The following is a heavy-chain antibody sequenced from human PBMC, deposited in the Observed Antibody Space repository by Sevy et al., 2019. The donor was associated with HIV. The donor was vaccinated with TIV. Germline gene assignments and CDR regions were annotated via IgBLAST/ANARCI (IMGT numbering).Heavy chain of an antibody. CDR1: GFIFSNYG. CDR2: ISSSGSYI. D-gene: IGHD4-4*01. J-gene: IGHJ6*02. V-gene: IGHV3-21*01. CDR3: AREDYSNYYFYAMDD. Sequence: GGSLRLSCAASGFIFSNYGMNWVRQAPGKGLEWVSSISSSGSYIYYGVSMKGQFTISRDNAKNSLFLHMNSLRAEDTAVYYCAREDYSNYYFYAMDDWGQGTTVTVSS.